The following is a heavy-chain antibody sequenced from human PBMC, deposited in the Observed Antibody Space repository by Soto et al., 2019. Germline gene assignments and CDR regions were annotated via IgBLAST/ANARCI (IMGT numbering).Heavy chain of an antibody. V-gene: IGHV4-30-2*02. CDR1: GGSITRGGFF. D-gene: IGHD2-21*02. CDR3: ARLGANAYCGGDCYLDP. J-gene: IGHJ5*02. Sequence: SETLSLTCAVSGGSITRGGFFWSWIRQPPRKGLEWIGYIYHSGSTYYNPSLKSRVTISVDASKNQFSLKLNSVTAADTAVYYCARLGANAYCGGDCYLDPLGQGTLVTVS. CDR2: IYHSGST.